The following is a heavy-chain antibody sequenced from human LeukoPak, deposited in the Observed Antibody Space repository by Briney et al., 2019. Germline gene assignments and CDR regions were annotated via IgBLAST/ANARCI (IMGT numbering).Heavy chain of an antibody. CDR3: ARVDIVVVPAAIALDYYYYYYMDV. V-gene: IGHV3-74*01. J-gene: IGHJ6*03. CDR1: GFTFSGYG. Sequence: GGSLRLSCAASGFTFSGYGMHWVRQAPGKGLVWVSRINSDGSSTSYADSVKGRFTISRDNAKNTLYLQMNSLRAEDTAVYYCARVDIVVVPAAIALDYYYYYYMDVWGEGTTVTVSS. D-gene: IGHD2-2*03. CDR2: INSDGSST.